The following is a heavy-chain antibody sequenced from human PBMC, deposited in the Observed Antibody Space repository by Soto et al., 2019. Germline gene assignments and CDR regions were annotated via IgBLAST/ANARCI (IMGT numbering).Heavy chain of an antibody. CDR3: ARNVGRGAFDI. V-gene: IGHV4-59*01. J-gene: IGHJ3*02. CDR2: IYYSGST. Sequence: SETLSLTCTVSGGSISRYYWSWIRQPPGKGLEWVGYIYYSGSTNYNPSLKSRVTISVEVSKKQFSLKLSSVAAADTAVCYCARNVGRGAFDIWGQGTMVTVSS. D-gene: IGHD3-10*01. CDR1: GGSISRYY.